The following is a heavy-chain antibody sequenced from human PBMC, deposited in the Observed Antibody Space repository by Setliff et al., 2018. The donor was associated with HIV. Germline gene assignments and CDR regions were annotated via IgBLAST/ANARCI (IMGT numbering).Heavy chain of an antibody. CDR2: IYTTGIT. V-gene: IGHV4-61*02. J-gene: IGHJ4*02. Sequence: SETLSLTCTVSGGSISSGSYYWSWIRQPAGKGLEWIGRIYTTGITNYIPSLKGRVTISLDTSKNQFSLKLTSVTAADTAVYYCARDPGYTSGSTFHFDYWGQGTLVTVSS. CDR1: GGSISSGSYY. CDR3: ARDPGYTSGSTFHFDY. D-gene: IGHD5-18*01.